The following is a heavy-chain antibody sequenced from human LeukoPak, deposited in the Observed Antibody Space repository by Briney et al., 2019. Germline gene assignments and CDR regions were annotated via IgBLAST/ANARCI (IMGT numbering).Heavy chain of an antibody. CDR2: ISNSGTT. J-gene: IGHJ3*02. CDR1: GDSVTSGGYF. V-gene: IGHV4-31*01. D-gene: IGHD2-21*02. Sequence: SETLSLTCTVSGDSVTSGGYFWTWIRQHPGKGLEWIGYISNSGTTSYNPSLKGQVSISVDTSNNQFSLRLSSVTPADTALYYCARDVVVTSSPDAFDIWGQGTMVTVSS. CDR3: ARDVVVTSSPDAFDI.